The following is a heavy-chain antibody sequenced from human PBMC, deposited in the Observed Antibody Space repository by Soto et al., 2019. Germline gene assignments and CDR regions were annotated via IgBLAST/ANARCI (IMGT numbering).Heavy chain of an antibody. V-gene: IGHV3-23*01. CDR2: ISDGGHNT. D-gene: IGHD3-10*01. Sequence: GGSLRLSCAASGFTFASYTMSWVRQAPGKGLQWVSYISDGGHNTYYADSVKGRFTISRDGLEGTLYLQMNSLRAEDTALYYCVREYYGSGVIWGQGTLVTVAS. J-gene: IGHJ4*02. CDR1: GFTFASYT. CDR3: VREYYGSGVI.